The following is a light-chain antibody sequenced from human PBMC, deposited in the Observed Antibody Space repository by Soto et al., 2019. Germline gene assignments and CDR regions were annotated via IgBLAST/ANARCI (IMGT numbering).Light chain of an antibody. Sequence: EIVLTQSPATLSLSPGERATLSCRASQSVSSYLAWYQQKPGQAPRLLIYDASNRATGIPARFSGSGSGTDFTLTIISLEPEDFAVYYCQQRSNWPPYTFGQGTKLGIK. V-gene: IGKV3-11*01. CDR3: QQRSNWPPYT. CDR2: DAS. J-gene: IGKJ2*01. CDR1: QSVSSY.